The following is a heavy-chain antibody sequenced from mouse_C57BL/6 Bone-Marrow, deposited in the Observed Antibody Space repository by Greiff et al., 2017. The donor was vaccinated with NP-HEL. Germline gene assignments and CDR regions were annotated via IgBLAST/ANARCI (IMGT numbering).Heavy chain of an antibody. CDR3: ARGVEAMDY. CDR2: IDPSDSYT. Sequence: QVQLQQPGAELVMPEASVKLSCKASGYTFTSYWMHWVKQRPGQGLEWIGEIDPSDSYTNYNQKFKGKSTLTVDKSSSTAYMQLSSLTSEDSAVYYCARGVEAMDYWGQGTSVTVSS. J-gene: IGHJ4*01. V-gene: IGHV1-69*01. D-gene: IGHD1-1*01. CDR1: GYTFTSYW.